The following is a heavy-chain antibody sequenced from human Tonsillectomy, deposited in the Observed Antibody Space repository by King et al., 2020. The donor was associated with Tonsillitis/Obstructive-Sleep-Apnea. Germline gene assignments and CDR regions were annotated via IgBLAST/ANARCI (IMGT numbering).Heavy chain of an antibody. CDR2: IYWDDDK. Sequence: TLKESGPTLVKPTQTLTLTCTFSGFSLITSGVGVGWIRQPPGKALEWLALIYWDDDKRYSPSLKSRLTITKDTSKNQVVLTMTNMDPVDTATYYCARSQLLYGSGSYSDYWGQGTLVTVSS. CDR3: ARSQLLYGSGSYSDY. J-gene: IGHJ4*02. CDR1: GFSLITSGVG. V-gene: IGHV2-5*02. D-gene: IGHD3-10*01.